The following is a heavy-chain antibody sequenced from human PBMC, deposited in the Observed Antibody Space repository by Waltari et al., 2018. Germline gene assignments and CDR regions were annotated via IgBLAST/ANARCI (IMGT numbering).Heavy chain of an antibody. D-gene: IGHD6-13*01. V-gene: IGHV3-7*01. CDR1: GFTFSNNW. Sequence: EVQLVESGGGLVQPGGSLRLSCAASGFTFSNNWMTWVRQAPGKGLECVANRNQEGSEKYSVESVKGRFTISRDKAKNSLYLQLNSLRADDTAVYYCTRGGDDSSWYWRNWGQGTLVTVSS. J-gene: IGHJ4*02. CDR3: TRGGDDSSWYWRN. CDR2: RNQEGSEK.